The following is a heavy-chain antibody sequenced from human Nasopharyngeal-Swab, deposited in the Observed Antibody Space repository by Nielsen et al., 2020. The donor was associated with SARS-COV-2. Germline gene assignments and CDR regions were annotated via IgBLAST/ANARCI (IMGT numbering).Heavy chain of an antibody. V-gene: IGHV3-74*01. CDR3: ARETAAPLLGIVVVINEGWFDP. D-gene: IGHD3-22*01. CDR2: INSDGSST. CDR1: GFTFSSYW. Sequence: GESLKISCAASGFTFSSYWTHWVRQAPGKGLVWVSRINSDGSSTSYADSVKGRFTISRDNAKNTLYLQMNSLRAEDTAVYYCARETAAPLLGIVVVINEGWFDPWGQGTLVTVSS. J-gene: IGHJ5*02.